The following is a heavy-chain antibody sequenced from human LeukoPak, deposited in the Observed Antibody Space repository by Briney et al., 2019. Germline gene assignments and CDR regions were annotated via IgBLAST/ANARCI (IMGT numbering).Heavy chain of an antibody. CDR3: ARGIVGATWSDAFDI. CDR2: IIPILGIA. CDR1: GGTFSSYA. V-gene: IGHV1-69*04. J-gene: IGHJ3*02. Sequence: ASVKVSCKASGGTFSSYAISWVRQAPGQGLEWMGRIIPILGIANYAQKFQGRVTITADKSTSTAYMELSSLRSEDTAVYYCARGIVGATWSDAFDIWGQGTMVTVSS. D-gene: IGHD1-26*01.